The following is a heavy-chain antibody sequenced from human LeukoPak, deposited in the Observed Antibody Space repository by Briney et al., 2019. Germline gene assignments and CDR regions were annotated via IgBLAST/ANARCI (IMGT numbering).Heavy chain of an antibody. Sequence: GGSLRLSCAASGFTFSSYAMSWVRHAPGKGLEWVSAISGSGGSTYYADSVKGLFTISRDNSKTTLYLQMNSLRAEDTAVYYCATVFDIVVVVAASYKVYWGQGTLVTVSS. CDR3: ATVFDIVVVVAASYKVY. CDR1: GFTFSSYA. J-gene: IGHJ4*02. CDR2: ISGSGGST. D-gene: IGHD2-15*01. V-gene: IGHV3-23*01.